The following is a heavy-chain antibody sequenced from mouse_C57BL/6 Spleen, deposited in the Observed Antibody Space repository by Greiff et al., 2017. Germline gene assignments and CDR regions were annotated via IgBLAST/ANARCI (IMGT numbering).Heavy chain of an antibody. V-gene: IGHV1-80*01. J-gene: IGHJ4*01. CDR1: GYAFSSYW. D-gene: IGHD1-1*01. CDR2: IYPGDGDT. CDR3: ARGETTVVAPYYSMDY. Sequence: QVQLKESGAELVKPGASVKISCKASGYAFSSYWMNWVKQRPGKGLGWIGQIYPGDGDTNYNGKFKGKATLTADKTSSTAYMQLSSLTSEDSAVYFCARGETTVVAPYYSMDYWGQGTSVTVSS.